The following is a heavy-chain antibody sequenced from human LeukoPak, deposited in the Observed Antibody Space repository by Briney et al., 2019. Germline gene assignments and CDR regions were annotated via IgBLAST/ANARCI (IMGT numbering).Heavy chain of an antibody. J-gene: IGHJ6*02. CDR1: GGSISSSSYY. CDR3: ASQCSGGSCYSRYYYGMDV. V-gene: IGHV4-39*01. CDR2: IYYSGST. Sequence: KTSETLSLTCTVSGGSISSSSYYWGWIRQPPGKGLEWIGSIYYSGSTYYNPSLKSRVTISVDTSKNQFSLKLSSVTAADTAVYYCASQCSGGSCYSRYYYGMDVWGQGTTVTVSS. D-gene: IGHD2-15*01.